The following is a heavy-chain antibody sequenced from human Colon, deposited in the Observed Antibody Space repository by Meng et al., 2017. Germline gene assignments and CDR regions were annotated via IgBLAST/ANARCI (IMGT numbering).Heavy chain of an antibody. V-gene: IGHV4-61*01. J-gene: IGHJ4*02. CDR1: VGSGSSASYY. CDR3: ARFYGSGTFEVHDY. Sequence: LQASAQGWVRPSEPLSLTCIVSVGSGSSASYYWSWFRQPPGKGLEWIGLIHYSGSRNYNPSLKSRVTMSVDTSKNQVSLRLTSVTAADTAVYYCARFYGSGTFEVHDYWGQGTLVTVSS. CDR2: IHYSGSR. D-gene: IGHD3-10*01.